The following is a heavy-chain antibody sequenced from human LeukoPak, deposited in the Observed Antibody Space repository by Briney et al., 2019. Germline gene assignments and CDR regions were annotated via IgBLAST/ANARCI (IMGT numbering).Heavy chain of an antibody. D-gene: IGHD3-16*02. CDR3: ARDQYDHVWGSYRPYFDY. V-gene: IGHV1-18*04. J-gene: IGHJ4*02. CDR1: GYTFSSYG. CDR2: ISPYTGNT. Sequence: ASVKVSCTASGYTFSSYGISWVRQAPGQGLGWMGSISPYTGNTKYAERLQGRVIMTTDTSTRTAYMELRSLKSDDTAVFYCARDQYDHVWGSYRPYFDYWGQGTLVSVSS.